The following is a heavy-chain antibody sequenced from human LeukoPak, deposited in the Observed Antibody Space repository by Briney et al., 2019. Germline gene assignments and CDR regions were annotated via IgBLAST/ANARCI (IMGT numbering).Heavy chain of an antibody. V-gene: IGHV4-59*01. CDR2: FYYSGNT. CDR1: GGSISSYY. J-gene: IGHJ6*03. CDR3: ASARVVDTPMSYYMDV. Sequence: SETLSLTCTISGGSISSYYWNWIRQPPGKGLEWIGYFYYSGNTNYNPSLKSRLTISLDTSKNQFSLKLSSVTAADTAVCYCASARVVDTPMSYYMDVWGKGTTVTVSS. D-gene: IGHD5-18*01.